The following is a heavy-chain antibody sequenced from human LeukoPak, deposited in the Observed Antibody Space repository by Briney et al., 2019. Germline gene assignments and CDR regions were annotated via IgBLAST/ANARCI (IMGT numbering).Heavy chain of an antibody. CDR1: GYTFTSYG. CDR3: ARDRVATSKSAFDI. J-gene: IGHJ3*02. CDR2: ISAYNGNT. D-gene: IGHD5-12*01. V-gene: IGHV1-18*01. Sequence: ASVKVSCKASGYTFTSYGISWVRQAPGQGLEWMGWISAYNGNTNYAQKLQGRVTMTTDTSTSTAYMELRSLRSEDTAVYYCARDRVATSKSAFDIWGQGTMVTVSS.